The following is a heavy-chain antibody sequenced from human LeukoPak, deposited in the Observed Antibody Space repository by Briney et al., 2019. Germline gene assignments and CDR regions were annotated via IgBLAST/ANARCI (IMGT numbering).Heavy chain of an antibody. CDR2: IYYSGST. J-gene: IGHJ4*02. CDR1: GGSISSSSYY. Sequence: SETLSLTCTVSGGSISSSSYYWGWIRQPPGKGLEWIGSIYYSGSTNYNPSLKSRFTISVDTSKNQFSLKLNSVTAADTAVYYCARAWSSGGYHDYWGQGALVTVSS. CDR3: ARAWSSGGYHDY. V-gene: IGHV4-39*07. D-gene: IGHD2-15*01.